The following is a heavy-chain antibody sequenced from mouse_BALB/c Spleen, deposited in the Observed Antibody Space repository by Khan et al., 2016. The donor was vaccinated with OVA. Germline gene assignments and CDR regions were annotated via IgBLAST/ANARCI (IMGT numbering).Heavy chain of an antibody. J-gene: IGHJ3*01. CDR1: GYSFTGYY. V-gene: IGHV1-20*02. CDR3: ARGYDIFAY. D-gene: IGHD2-14*01. Sequence: VQLKESGPDLVKPGASVTISCKASGYSFTGYYMNWLKQRHGKSLECIGRVNPNTGNTNYNQKFKGKAILTVDTSSTREFMELRNLASEDSAVYYCARGYDIFAYWGQGTLVTVSA. CDR2: VNPNTGNT.